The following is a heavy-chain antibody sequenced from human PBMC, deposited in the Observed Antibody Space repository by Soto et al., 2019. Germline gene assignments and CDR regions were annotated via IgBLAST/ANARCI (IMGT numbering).Heavy chain of an antibody. J-gene: IGHJ5*02. CDR3: ARERPDGSMLDP. CDR2: IYYSGST. V-gene: IGHV4-39*02. CDR1: GGSISSRGYY. Sequence: SETLSLTCTVSGGSISSRGYYWGWIRQPPGKGLEWIGTIYYSGSTYYNPSLKSRVTISVDTSKNQFSLKLSSVTAADTAVYYCARERPDGSMLDPWGKGTLVTVSS. D-gene: IGHD6-13*01.